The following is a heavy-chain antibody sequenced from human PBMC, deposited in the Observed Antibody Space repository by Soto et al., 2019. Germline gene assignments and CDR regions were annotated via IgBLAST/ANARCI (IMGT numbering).Heavy chain of an antibody. CDR3: ARGSRFLEWLLPYNWFDP. CDR1: GYTFTRYD. V-gene: IGHV1-8*01. J-gene: IGHJ5*02. Sequence: ASVKLCCKASGYTFTRYDINWVRQATGQGLEWMGWMNPNSGNTGYAQKFQGRVTMTRNTSISTAYMELSSLRSEDTAVYYCARGSRFLEWLLPYNWFDPCGQGTLVTVSS. D-gene: IGHD3-3*01. CDR2: MNPNSGNT.